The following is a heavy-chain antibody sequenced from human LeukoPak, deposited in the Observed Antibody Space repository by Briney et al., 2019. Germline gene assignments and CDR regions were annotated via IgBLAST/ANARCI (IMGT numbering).Heavy chain of an antibody. J-gene: IGHJ3*02. V-gene: IGHV1-46*01. CDR1: GYTFTSYY. D-gene: IGHD6-19*01. CDR2: INPSGGST. Sequence: ASVTVSFTASGYTFTSYYMHWVRQAPGQGLEWMGIINPSGGSTSYAQKFQGRVTMTRDTSTSTVYMELSSLRSEDTAVYYCARSGFPGIAVAGSSGAFDIWGQGTMVTVSS. CDR3: ARSGFPGIAVAGSSGAFDI.